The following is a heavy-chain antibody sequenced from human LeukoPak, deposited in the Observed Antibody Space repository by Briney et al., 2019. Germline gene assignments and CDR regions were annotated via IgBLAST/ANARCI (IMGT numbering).Heavy chain of an antibody. D-gene: IGHD3-10*01. V-gene: IGHV1-18*01. Sequence: ASVTVSCKASGYTFTSCGISWVRQAPAQGREWVGWISDYNGNTNYAQKLQVRVTMTTDTSTSTAYMELRSLRSDDTAVYYCARRGYGSGSLDYWGQGTLVTVSS. CDR1: GYTFTSCG. J-gene: IGHJ4*02. CDR2: ISDYNGNT. CDR3: ARRGYGSGSLDY.